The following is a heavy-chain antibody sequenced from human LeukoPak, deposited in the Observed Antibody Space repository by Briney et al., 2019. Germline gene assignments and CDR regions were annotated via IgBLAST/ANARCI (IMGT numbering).Heavy chain of an antibody. CDR3: ARESCNGASCFRAEGFYYFYMDV. CDR1: GASISRGSYY. J-gene: IGHJ6*03. Sequence: SQTLSLTCSVSGASISRGSYYWSWIRQPAGKGLGWIGRIYTSGDTNYNPSLESRVTISVDTSQNQLSLRLTSVTVAETAIYYCARESCNGASCFRAEGFYYFYMDVWGKGTTVTVSS. D-gene: IGHD2-2*01. CDR2: IYTSGDT. V-gene: IGHV4-61*02.